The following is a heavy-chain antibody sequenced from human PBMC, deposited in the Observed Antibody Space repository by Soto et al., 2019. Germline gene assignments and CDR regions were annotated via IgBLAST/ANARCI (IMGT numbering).Heavy chain of an antibody. V-gene: IGHV3-30-3*01. D-gene: IGHD3-9*01. J-gene: IGHJ4*02. Sequence: GGSLRLSCAASGFSFSSYAMHWVRQAPGKGLEWVSVISFEGNDKYYADSVKGRFTISRDENENTLYLQMNSLRPEDTAVYYCARDRYLDSYAFDSWGQGTLVTVSS. CDR2: ISFEGNDK. CDR1: GFSFSSYA. CDR3: ARDRYLDSYAFDS.